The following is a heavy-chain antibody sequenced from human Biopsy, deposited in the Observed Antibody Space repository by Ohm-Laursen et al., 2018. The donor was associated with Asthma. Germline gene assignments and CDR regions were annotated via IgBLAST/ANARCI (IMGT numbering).Heavy chain of an antibody. CDR1: GDSVSSGSYY. V-gene: IGHV4-61*01. CDR2: ISYSGST. D-gene: IGHD2-15*01. Sequence: SETLSLTWIVSGDSVSSGSYYWSWIRQPPGKGLAWVSYISYSGSTDYNPSLKSRLTISMDTSKNQFSLKLSSVTAADTAVYYCARVPTTLRYFDLWGRGTLVTVSS. J-gene: IGHJ2*01. CDR3: ARVPTTLRYFDL.